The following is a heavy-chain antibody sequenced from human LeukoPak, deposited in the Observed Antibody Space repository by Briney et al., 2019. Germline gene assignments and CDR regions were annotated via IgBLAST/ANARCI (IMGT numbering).Heavy chain of an antibody. D-gene: IGHD1-26*01. Sequence: PGGSLRLSCAASGFTFSSYAMHWVRQAPGKGLEWVAVISYDGTNKNYADSEKGRFTISRDNSKNTVYLQMNSLRVEDAAVYYCARDPRGSPYYFDYWGQGTLVTVSS. V-gene: IGHV3-30-3*01. CDR1: GFTFSSYA. CDR3: ARDPRGSPYYFDY. CDR2: ISYDGTNK. J-gene: IGHJ4*02.